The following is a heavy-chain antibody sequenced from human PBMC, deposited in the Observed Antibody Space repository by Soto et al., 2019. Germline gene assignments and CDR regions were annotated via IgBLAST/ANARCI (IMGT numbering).Heavy chain of an antibody. Sequence: SETLSLTCAVSGGSISSRDWWSWVRQPPGKGLEWIGEIYHSGSTNYNPSLKSRVTISVDKSKNQFSLKLSSVTAADTAVYYCARNGGNSDFDYWGQGTLVTVSS. V-gene: IGHV4-4*02. D-gene: IGHD2-21*02. CDR2: IYHSGST. CDR3: ARNGGNSDFDY. CDR1: GGSISSRDW. J-gene: IGHJ4*02.